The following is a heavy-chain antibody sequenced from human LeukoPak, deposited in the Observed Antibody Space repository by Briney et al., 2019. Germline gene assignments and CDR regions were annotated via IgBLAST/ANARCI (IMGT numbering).Heavy chain of an antibody. CDR2: INSDGSST. D-gene: IGHD2-15*01. CDR1: GFTFSSYW. V-gene: IGHV3-74*01. Sequence: PGGSLRLSCAASGFTFSSYWMHWVRQAPGKGLVWVSRINSDGSSTSYADSVKGRFTISRDNAKNTLYLQMNSLRAEDTAVYYCARDLEYCSGGSCSWYFDLWGRGTLVTLSS. J-gene: IGHJ2*01. CDR3: ARDLEYCSGGSCSWYFDL.